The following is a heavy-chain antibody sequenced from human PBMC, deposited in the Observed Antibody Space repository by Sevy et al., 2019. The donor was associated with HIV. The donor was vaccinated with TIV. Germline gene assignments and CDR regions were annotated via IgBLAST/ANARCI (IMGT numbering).Heavy chain of an antibody. CDR2: ISWNSGSI. CDR3: AKEVRGAVVRYWYFDL. Sequence: GGSLRLSCAASGFTFDDYAVHWVRQAPGKGLEWVSGISWNSGSIDYADSVKGRFTISRDNAKNSLYLQLNSLRAEDTALYYCAKEVRGAVVRYWYFDLWGRGTLVTVSS. V-gene: IGHV3-9*01. J-gene: IGHJ2*01. D-gene: IGHD3-10*01. CDR1: GFTFDDYA.